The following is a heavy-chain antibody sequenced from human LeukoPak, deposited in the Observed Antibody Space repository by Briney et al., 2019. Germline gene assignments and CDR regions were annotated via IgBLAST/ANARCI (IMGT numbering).Heavy chain of an antibody. J-gene: IGHJ4*02. V-gene: IGHV3-48*03. D-gene: IGHD3-10*01. CDR2: ISSSGSTI. CDR3: AKDMRYGSGSYTPCFDY. Sequence: GGSLRLSCAASGFTFSSYEMNWVRQAPGKGLEWVSYISSSGSTIYYADSVKGRFTISRDNAKNSLYLQMNSLRAEDTALYYCAKDMRYGSGSYTPCFDYWGQGTLVTVSS. CDR1: GFTFSSYE.